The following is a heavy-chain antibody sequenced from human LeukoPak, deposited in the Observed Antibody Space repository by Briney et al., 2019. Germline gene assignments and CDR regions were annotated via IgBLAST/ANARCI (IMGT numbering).Heavy chain of an antibody. D-gene: IGHD5-18*01. J-gene: IGHJ4*02. Sequence: GGSLRLSCAASGFTFSSYSMNWVRQAPGKGLEWVSSISSSSSYIYYADSVKGRFTISRDNAKNSLYLQMNSLRAEDTAVYYCAKEASRGSSFAYTPIEKPYYLDYWGQGTLVTVSS. V-gene: IGHV3-21*01. CDR2: ISSSSSYI. CDR3: AKEASRGSSFAYTPIEKPYYLDY. CDR1: GFTFSSYS.